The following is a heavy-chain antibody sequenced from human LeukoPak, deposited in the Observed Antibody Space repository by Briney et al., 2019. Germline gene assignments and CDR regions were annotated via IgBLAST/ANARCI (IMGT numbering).Heavy chain of an antibody. CDR1: GFIFSTYG. V-gene: IGHV3-30*02. J-gene: IGHJ4*02. D-gene: IGHD3-22*01. CDR3: GKHDSSSGY. Sequence: PGGSLRLSCAASGFIFSTYGMHWVRQAPGKGLEWVAFIRSDGSDKSYAGSVMGRFTISRDNFKNTLYLQMNTLRAEDTAVYYCGKHDSSSGYWGQGTLVTVSS. CDR2: IRSDGSDK.